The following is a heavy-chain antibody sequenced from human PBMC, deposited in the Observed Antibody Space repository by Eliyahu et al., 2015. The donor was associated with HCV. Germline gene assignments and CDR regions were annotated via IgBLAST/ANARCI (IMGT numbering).Heavy chain of an antibody. J-gene: IGHJ4*02. CDR2: ISGSSTII. V-gene: IGHV3-21*01. CDR1: GFTFTTYS. Sequence: VKPGGSLRLSCAASGFTFTTYSMNWVRQAPGKGLEWVSSISGSSTIIFSADSVKGRFTISRDNAKNSLYLQMNSLRAEDTAVYYCVRVRYGGHSLASFDSWGQGTLVTVSS. D-gene: IGHD4-23*01. CDR3: VRVRYGGHSLASFDS.